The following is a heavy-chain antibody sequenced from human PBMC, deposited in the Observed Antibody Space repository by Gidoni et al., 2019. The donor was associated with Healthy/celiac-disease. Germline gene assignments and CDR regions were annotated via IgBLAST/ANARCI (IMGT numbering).Heavy chain of an antibody. Sequence: QVQLQQWGAGLLKPSETLSLTCAVYGGSFSGYYWSWIRQPPGKGLEWIGEIHHSGSTNYNPSLKSRVTISVDTSKNQFSLKLSSVTAADTAVYYCARSPADTSDEYWFDPWGQGTLVTVSS. D-gene: IGHD5-18*01. CDR3: ARSPADTSDEYWFDP. CDR2: IHHSGST. CDR1: GGSFSGYY. V-gene: IGHV4-34*01. J-gene: IGHJ5*02.